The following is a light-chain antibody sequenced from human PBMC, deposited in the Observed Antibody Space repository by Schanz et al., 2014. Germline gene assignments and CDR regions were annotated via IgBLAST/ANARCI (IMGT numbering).Light chain of an antibody. Sequence: ENVLTQSPGTLSLSPGERATLSCRASQSVSSTFLGWFQQKPGQAPRLLIYGASNRATGIPDRFSGSGSGTDFTLTISSLEPEDFAVYYCQQRSNWPRGLTFGGGTKVEIK. CDR1: QSVSSTF. J-gene: IGKJ4*01. V-gene: IGKV3D-20*02. CDR3: QQRSNWPRGLT. CDR2: GAS.